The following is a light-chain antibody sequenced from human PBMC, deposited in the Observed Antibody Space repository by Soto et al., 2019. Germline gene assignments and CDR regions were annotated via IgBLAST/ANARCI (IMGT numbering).Light chain of an antibody. CDR2: DDT. Sequence: SYVLTQPPSVSVAPGQTARITCGGINIGSKSVHWYQQRPGQAPVMVVYDDTDRPSGIPDRFSGANSGNTATLTISGVEAGDEADYYCQMWDSSSGDLDVFGPGTKLTVL. V-gene: IGLV3-21*02. CDR1: NIGSKS. CDR3: QMWDSSSGDLDV. J-gene: IGLJ1*01.